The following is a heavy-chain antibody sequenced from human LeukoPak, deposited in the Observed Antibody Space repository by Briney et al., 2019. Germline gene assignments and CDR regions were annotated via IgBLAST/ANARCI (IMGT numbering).Heavy chain of an antibody. V-gene: IGHV1-69*04. CDR3: ARDGRSSPSNAFDI. J-gene: IGHJ3*02. D-gene: IGHD6-6*01. CDR2: IIPILGIA. CDR1: GGTFSSYA. Sequence: ASVKVSCKASGGTFSSYAISWVRQAPGQGLEWMGRIIPILGIANYAQKFQGRVTITADKSTSTAYMELSSLRSEDTAVYYCARDGRSSPSNAFDIWGQGTMVTVSS.